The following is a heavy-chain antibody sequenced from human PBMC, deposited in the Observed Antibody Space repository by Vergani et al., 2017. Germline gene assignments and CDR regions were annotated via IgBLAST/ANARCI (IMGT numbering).Heavy chain of an antibody. CDR1: GFTFSSYA. D-gene: IGHD5-24*01. Sequence: QVQLVESGGGVVQPGRSLRLSCAASGFTFSSYAMHWVRQAPGKGLEWVAVISYDGSNKYYADSVKGRFTISRDNSKNTLYLQMNSLRAEDTAVYYCARGGQRWLQLIGDWGQGTLVTVSS. CDR3: ARGGQRWLQLIGD. CDR2: ISYDGSNK. J-gene: IGHJ4*02. V-gene: IGHV3-30-3*01.